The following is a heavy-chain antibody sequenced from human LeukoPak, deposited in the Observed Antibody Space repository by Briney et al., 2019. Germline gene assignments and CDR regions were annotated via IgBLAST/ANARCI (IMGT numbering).Heavy chain of an antibody. D-gene: IGHD4-17*01. CDR1: GGTFSSYA. V-gene: IGHV1-69*01. CDR3: ARARIKTTVTTYYYYYYMDV. CDR2: IIPIFGTT. J-gene: IGHJ6*03. Sequence: GSSVKVSCKASGGTFSSYAISWVRQAPGQGLEWMGGIIPIFGTTNYARKFQGRVTITADESTSTAYMELSSLRSEDTAVYYCARARIKTTVTTYYYYYYMDVWGKGTTVTISS.